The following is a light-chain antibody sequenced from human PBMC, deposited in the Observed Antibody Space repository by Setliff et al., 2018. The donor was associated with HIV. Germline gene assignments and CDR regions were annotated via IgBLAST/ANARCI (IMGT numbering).Light chain of an antibody. J-gene: IGLJ1*01. CDR3: SSYTSSFYV. CDR1: GSDVGGYNY. CDR2: DVS. V-gene: IGLV2-14*01. Sequence: QSALTQPASVSGSPGQPITISCTGTGSDVGGYNYVSWYQQHPGKAPKLMIYDVSKRPSGVSNRFSGSKSGNTASLTISGLQAEDEADYYCSSYTSSFYVFGTGTKVTVL.